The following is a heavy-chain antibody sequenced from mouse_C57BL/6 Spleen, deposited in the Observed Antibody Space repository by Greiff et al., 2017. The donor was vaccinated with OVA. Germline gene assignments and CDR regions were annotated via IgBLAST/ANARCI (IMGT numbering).Heavy chain of an antibody. D-gene: IGHD2-4*01. CDR2: IRYDGSN. CDR1: GYSITSGYY. V-gene: IGHV3-6*01. J-gene: IGHJ3*01. CDR3: ARECYEYDGGFAY. Sequence: ESGPGLVKPSQSLSLTCSVTGYSITSGYYWNWIRQFPGNQLEWMGYIRYDGSNNYNPSLKNRISITRDTSNNKFFLKLNSVTNEDTATYYGARECYEYDGGFAYWGQGTLVTVSA.